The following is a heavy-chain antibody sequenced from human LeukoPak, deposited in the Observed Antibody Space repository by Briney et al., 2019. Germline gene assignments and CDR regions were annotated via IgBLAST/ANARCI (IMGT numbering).Heavy chain of an antibody. J-gene: IGHJ2*01. CDR1: GFSLSTGGVG. D-gene: IGHD5-18*01. CDR3: ARRLGYTYGRGYWYFDL. CDR2: IYWDDDK. Sequence: SGPTLVNPTQTLTLTCTFSGFSLSTGGVGVGWIRQPPGKALEWLALIYWDDDKRHSPSLRSRLTITKDTSKNQVVLTMTNMDPVDTATYYCARRLGYTYGRGYWYFDLWGRGTLVTVSS. V-gene: IGHV2-5*02.